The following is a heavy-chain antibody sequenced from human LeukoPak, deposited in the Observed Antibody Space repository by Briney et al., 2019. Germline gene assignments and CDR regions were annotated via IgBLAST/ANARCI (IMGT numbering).Heavy chain of an antibody. CDR2: INTNTGNP. CDR1: GYTFTSYY. CDR3: ARDEGYCSSTSCFLEDY. V-gene: IGHV7-4-1*02. D-gene: IGHD2-2*01. Sequence: ASVKVSCRASGYTFTSYYMHWLRQAPGQGLEWMGWINTNTGNPTYAQGFTGRFVFSLDTSVSTAYLQISSLKAEDTAVYYCARDEGYCSSTSCFLEDYWGQGTLVTVSS. J-gene: IGHJ4*02.